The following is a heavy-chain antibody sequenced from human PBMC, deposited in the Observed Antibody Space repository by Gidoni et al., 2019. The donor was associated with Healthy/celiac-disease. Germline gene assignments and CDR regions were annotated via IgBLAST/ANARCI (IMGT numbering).Heavy chain of an antibody. J-gene: IGHJ6*02. CDR1: GFTFISYS. CDR2: MSSSSSYI. V-gene: IGHV3-21*01. CDR3: ARGEGGSGWPDYYYYGMDV. D-gene: IGHD6-19*01. Sequence: EVQLVESGGGLVKPGGSLRLSCSASGFTFISYSMNWVRQAPGKGLAWVSSMSSSSSYIYYADSVKGRFTISRDNAKKALYLQMNSLRAEDTAVYYCARGEGGSGWPDYYYYGMDVWGQGTTVTVSS.